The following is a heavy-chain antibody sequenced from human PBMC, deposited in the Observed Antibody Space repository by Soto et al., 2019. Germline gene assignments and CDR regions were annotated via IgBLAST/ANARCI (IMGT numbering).Heavy chain of an antibody. CDR2: IYYSGST. CDR3: ARVRWFGELSEGRWFDP. J-gene: IGHJ5*02. Sequence: PSETLSLTCTVSGGSISSGDYYWSWIRQPPGKGLEWIGYIYYSGSTYYNTSLKSRATISVDTSKNQFSLKLSSVTAADTAVYYCARVRWFGELSEGRWFDPWGQGTLVTVSS. D-gene: IGHD3-10*01. CDR1: GGSISSGDYY. V-gene: IGHV4-30-4*01.